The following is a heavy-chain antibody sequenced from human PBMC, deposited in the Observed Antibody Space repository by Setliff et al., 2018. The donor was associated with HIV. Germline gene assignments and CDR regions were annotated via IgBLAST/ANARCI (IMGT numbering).Heavy chain of an antibody. D-gene: IGHD3-22*01. CDR2: IIPILGVP. J-gene: IGHJ4*02. CDR1: GGPFTSSS. V-gene: IGHV1-69*02. CDR3: ARGGDYDSSGYYVT. Sequence: SVKVSCKASGGPFTSSSIGWVRQAPGQGLDWRGRIIPILGVPRYAQKFQGRVTITADKSTSTFYMHLSSLRAEDTAVYFCARGGDYDSSGYYVTWGQGSLVTV.